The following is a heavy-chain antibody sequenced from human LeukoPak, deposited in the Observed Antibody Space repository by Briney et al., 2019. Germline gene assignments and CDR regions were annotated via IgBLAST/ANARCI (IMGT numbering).Heavy chain of an antibody. V-gene: IGHV3-7*03. CDR2: IKRDGSEK. Sequence: GGSLRLSCAASGFTFNSYWMNWVRQGPGKGLEWVANIKRDGSEKYYVDSVKGRFTISRDNAKNSLDLQMSSLRVEDTAVYYCARLGPASSGWPESFDYWGQGTLVTVSS. J-gene: IGHJ4*02. CDR1: GFTFNSYW. D-gene: IGHD6-19*01. CDR3: ARLGPASSGWPESFDY.